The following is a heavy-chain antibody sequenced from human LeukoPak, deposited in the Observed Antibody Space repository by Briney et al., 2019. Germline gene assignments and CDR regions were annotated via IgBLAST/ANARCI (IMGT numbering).Heavy chain of an antibody. CDR3: ARDSDYWSLDYYYMDV. CDR2: INHSGST. J-gene: IGHJ6*03. CDR1: GGSFSGYY. V-gene: IGHV4-34*01. Sequence: SETLSLTCAVYGGSFSGYYWSWIRQPPGKGLEWIGEINHSGSTNYNPSLKSRVTISVDTSKNQFSLKLSSVTAADTAVYYCARDSDYWSLDYYYMDVWGKGTTVTVSS. D-gene: IGHD4/OR15-4a*01.